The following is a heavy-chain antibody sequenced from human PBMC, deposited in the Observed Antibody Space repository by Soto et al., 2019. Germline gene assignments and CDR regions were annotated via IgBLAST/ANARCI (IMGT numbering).Heavy chain of an antibody. CDR1: GFTFSSYA. D-gene: IGHD3-10*01. Sequence: EVQLLESGGGLVQPGGSLRLSCAASGFTFSSYAMSWVRQAPGKGLEWVSAISGSGVSTYYADSVKGRFTISRDNSNNTLYLQMNSLRAEDTAVYYCARRPGITMVRGVRAPFDYWGQGTLVTVSS. J-gene: IGHJ4*02. CDR3: ARRPGITMVRGVRAPFDY. V-gene: IGHV3-23*01. CDR2: ISGSGVST.